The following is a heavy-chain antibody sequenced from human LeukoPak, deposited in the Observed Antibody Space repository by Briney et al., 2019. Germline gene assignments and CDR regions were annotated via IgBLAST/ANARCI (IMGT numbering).Heavy chain of an antibody. V-gene: IGHV3-23*01. CDR3: ARDQSTTALSEY. D-gene: IGHD1-7*01. J-gene: IGHJ4*02. CDR2: VTGGHGVT. CDR1: GFTFNAYT. Sequence: GGSLRLSCAASGFTFNAYTLTWVRQAPGKRPEWLAAVTGGHGVTYYADSVRGRFTISRDNSRNTLYLQMTGLTAEDTAVYYCARDQSTTALSEYWGQGTLVAVSS.